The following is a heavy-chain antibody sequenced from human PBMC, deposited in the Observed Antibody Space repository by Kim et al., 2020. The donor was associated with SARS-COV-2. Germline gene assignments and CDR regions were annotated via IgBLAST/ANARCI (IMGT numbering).Heavy chain of an antibody. J-gene: IGHJ3*02. D-gene: IGHD3-10*01. CDR1: GGSISSSSYY. Sequence: SETLSLTCTVSGGSISSSSYYWGWIRQPPGKGLEWIGSIYYSGSTYYNPSLKSRVTISVDTSKNQFSLKLSSVTAADTAVYYCARKELRGPPLPPSDAFDIWGQGTMVTVSS. CDR2: IYYSGST. CDR3: ARKELRGPPLPPSDAFDI. V-gene: IGHV4-39*01.